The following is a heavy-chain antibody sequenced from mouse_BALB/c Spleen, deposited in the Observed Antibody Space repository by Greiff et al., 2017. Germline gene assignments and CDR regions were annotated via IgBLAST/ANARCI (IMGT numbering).Heavy chain of an antibody. CDR1: GYTFSSYW. CDR2: ILPGSGST. D-gene: IGHD1-1*01. J-gene: IGHJ2*01. CDR3: AREGSEGY. V-gene: IGHV1-9*01. Sequence: QVQQQSGAELMKPGASVKISCKATGYTFSSYWIEWVKQRPGHGLEWIGEILPGSGSTNYNEKFKGKATFTADTSSNTAYMQLSSLTSEDSAVYYCAREGSEGYWGQGTTLTVSS.